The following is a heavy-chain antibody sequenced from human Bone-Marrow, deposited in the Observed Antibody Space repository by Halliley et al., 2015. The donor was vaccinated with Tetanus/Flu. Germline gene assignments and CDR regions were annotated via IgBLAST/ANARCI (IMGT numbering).Heavy chain of an antibody. CDR1: GFTFSSYF. J-gene: IGHJ4*02. D-gene: IGHD3-16*01. CDR2: INSRSSNI. Sequence: SLRLSCAASGFTFSSYFMNWVRQAPGKGLEWVSSINSRSSNIYYADSVKGRFTISRDNAKNSLYLQMNSLRAEDTAVYYCARGGSGGELRGSPDYWGQGSLVTVSS. V-gene: IGHV3-21*01. CDR3: ARGGSGGELRGSPDY.